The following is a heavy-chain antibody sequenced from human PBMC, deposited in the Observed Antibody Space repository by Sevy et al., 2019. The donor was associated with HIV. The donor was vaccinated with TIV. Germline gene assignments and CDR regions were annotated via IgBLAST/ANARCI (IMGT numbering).Heavy chain of an antibody. J-gene: IGHJ4*02. CDR2: VDPNSGGT. V-gene: IGHV1-2*02. CDR3: ARSVYGSGTYLNDY. D-gene: IGHD3-10*01. Sequence: ASVKVSCKASGYTFTGYYVHWVRQAPGQGLEWMRWVDPNSGGTNYGQKFQGRVTMTSDTSISTAYMELSGLRSDDTAVYYCARSVYGSGTYLNDYWGQGTLVTVSS. CDR1: GYTFTGYY.